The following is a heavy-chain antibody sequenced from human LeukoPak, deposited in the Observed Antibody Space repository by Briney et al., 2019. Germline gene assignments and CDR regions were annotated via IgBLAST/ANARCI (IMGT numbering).Heavy chain of an antibody. D-gene: IGHD4-17*01. CDR3: ARDSIEYGDAWSFDY. CDR2: IYYSGST. V-gene: IGHV4-31*03. J-gene: IGHJ4*02. Sequence: PSQTLSLTCTVSGGSISSGGYYWSWIRQHPGNGLEWIGYIYYSGSTYYNPSLKSRVTISVDTSKNQFSLNLRSVTAADPAVYYCARDSIEYGDAWSFDYWGQGTLVTVSS. CDR1: GGSISSGGYY.